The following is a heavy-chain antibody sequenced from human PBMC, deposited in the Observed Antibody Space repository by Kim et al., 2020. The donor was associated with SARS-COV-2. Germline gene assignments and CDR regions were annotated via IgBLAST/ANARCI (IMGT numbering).Heavy chain of an antibody. CDR1: GFTVSSYV. J-gene: IGHJ4*02. V-gene: IGHV3-53*01. Sequence: GGSLRLSCAASGFTVSSYVMSWVRQTPGKGLEWVSLIYPDGYPYYADSAKGRFTISRDTSESTLYLQMNSLRADDTVVYYCGRLDFGDDYWGQGTLVTVSS. CDR3: GRLDFGDDY. CDR2: IYPDGYP. D-gene: IGHD4-17*01.